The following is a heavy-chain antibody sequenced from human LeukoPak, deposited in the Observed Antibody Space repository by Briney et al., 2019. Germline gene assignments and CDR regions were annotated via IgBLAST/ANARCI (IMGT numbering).Heavy chain of an antibody. CDR3: ARDSSGHLVPDY. V-gene: IGHV3-53*01. Sequence: GGSLRLSCAASGFTVSSNYMSWVRQAPGKGLEWVSVMYSGGSTYYADSVKGRFTISRDNSKNTLYLQMNSLRAEDTAVYYCARDSSGHLVPDYWGQGTPVIVSS. CDR1: GFTVSSNY. D-gene: IGHD6-13*01. CDR2: MYSGGST. J-gene: IGHJ4*02.